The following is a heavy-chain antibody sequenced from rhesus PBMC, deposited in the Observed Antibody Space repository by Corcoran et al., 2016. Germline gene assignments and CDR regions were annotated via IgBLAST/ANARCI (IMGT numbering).Heavy chain of an antibody. CDR1: GGSISDSYR. CDR2: IYGSSTST. V-gene: IGHV4S10*01. J-gene: IGHJ4*01. D-gene: IGHD6-31*01. CDR3: ARVDSSGWGFDY. Sequence: QVQLQESGPGVVKPSETLSLTCAVSGGSISDSYRWSWIRQPPGKGLEWIGYIYGSSTSTNYNPSLKGRVTISKDTSKNQFSLKLSSVTAADTAVYYCARVDSSGWGFDYWGQGVLVTVSS.